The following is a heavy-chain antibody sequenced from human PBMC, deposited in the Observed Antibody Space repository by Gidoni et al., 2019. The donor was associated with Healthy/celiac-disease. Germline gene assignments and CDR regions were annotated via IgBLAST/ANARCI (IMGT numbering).Heavy chain of an antibody. D-gene: IGHD6-19*01. Sequence: QVTLKEYGHVLVKPTETLTLTCTVTAFSLSNARMGVSWIRQPPGKALEWRAHIFSNDEKSYSTSLKSRLTISKDTSKSQVVLTMTNMDPVDTATYYCARSSGWILEGFDPWGQGTLVTVSS. J-gene: IGHJ5*02. CDR1: AFSLSNARMG. V-gene: IGHV2-26*01. CDR2: IFSNDEK. CDR3: ARSSGWILEGFDP.